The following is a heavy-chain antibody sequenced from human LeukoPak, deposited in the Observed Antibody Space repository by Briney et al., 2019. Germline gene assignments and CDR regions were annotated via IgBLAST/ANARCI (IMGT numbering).Heavy chain of an antibody. CDR3: ARPGYCSSTSCYMQAIFDY. Sequence: SETLSLTCTVSGGSISSYYWSWIRQPPGKGLEWIGYIYYSGSTNYNPSLKSRVTISVDTSKNQFSLKLSSVTAADTAVYYCARPGYCSSTSCYMQAIFDYWGQGTLVTVSS. CDR1: GGSISSYY. J-gene: IGHJ4*02. D-gene: IGHD2-2*02. CDR2: IYYSGST. V-gene: IGHV4-59*12.